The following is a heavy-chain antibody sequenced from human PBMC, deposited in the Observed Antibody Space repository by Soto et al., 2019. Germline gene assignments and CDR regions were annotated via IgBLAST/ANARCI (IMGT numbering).Heavy chain of an antibody. CDR3: AFKGPANRFF. CDR1: GFTFTAYD. Sequence: GGSLRLSFATSGFTFTAYDMTWVRQAPGKGRDWVSGISPSGDTTYYADSVKGRFTISRDNSNAVLYLQMNSLRAGDTAVYYSAFKGPANRFFWGPRTLFTV. CDR2: ISPSGDTT. V-gene: IGHV3-23*01. J-gene: IGHJ4*02. D-gene: IGHD2-15*01.